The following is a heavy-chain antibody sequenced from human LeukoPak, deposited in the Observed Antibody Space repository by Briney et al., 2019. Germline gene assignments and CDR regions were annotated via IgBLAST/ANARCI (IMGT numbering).Heavy chain of an antibody. D-gene: IGHD3-10*01. CDR3: ASPVDLDYYGSGSSPYGMDV. CDR1: GYTFTSYD. CDR2: MNPNSGNT. J-gene: IGHJ6*02. Sequence: ASVKVSCMASGYTFTSYDINWVRQATGQGLEWMGWMNPNSGNTGYAQKFQGRVTMTRNTSISTAYMELSSLRSEDTAVYYCASPVDLDYYGSGSSPYGMDVWGQGTTVTVSS. V-gene: IGHV1-8*01.